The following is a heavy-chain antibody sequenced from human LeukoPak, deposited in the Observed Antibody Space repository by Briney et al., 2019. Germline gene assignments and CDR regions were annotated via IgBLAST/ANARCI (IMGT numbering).Heavy chain of an antibody. CDR1: GYTFTSYD. J-gene: IGHJ4*02. Sequence: ASVKVSCKASGYTFTSYDINWVRQAPGQGLEWMGWMNPNSGNTGYAQKFQGRVTITRNTSISTAYMELSSLRSEDTAVYYCARAGGYCGRISCPYYFDYWGQGSLVAVSS. CDR2: MNPNSGNT. D-gene: IGHD2-15*01. CDR3: ARAGGYCGRISCPYYFDY. V-gene: IGHV1-8*03.